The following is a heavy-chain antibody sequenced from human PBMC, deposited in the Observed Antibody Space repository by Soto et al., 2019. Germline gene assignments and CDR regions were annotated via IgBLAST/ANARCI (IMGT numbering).Heavy chain of an antibody. CDR3: AKDTSSNQGCPDY. CDR1: GFTFDDYA. J-gene: IGHJ4*02. D-gene: IGHD6-6*01. CDR2: ISWNSGSI. V-gene: IGHV3-9*01. Sequence: GGSLRLSCAASGFTFDDYAMHWVRQAPGKGLEWVSGISWNSGSIGYADSVKGRFTISRDNAKNSLYLQMNSLRAEDTALYYCAKDTSSNQGCPDYWGQGTLVTVSS.